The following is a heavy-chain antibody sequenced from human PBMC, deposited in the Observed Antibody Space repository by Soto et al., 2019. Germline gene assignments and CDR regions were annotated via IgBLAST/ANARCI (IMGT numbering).Heavy chain of an antibody. CDR2: IYYSGST. D-gene: IGHD2-21*01. Sequence: QVQLQESGPGLVKPSQTLSLTCTVCGRSISGGGYYWSWIRQHPGKGLEWIGYIYYSGSTYYNSSLKSRVTISVDTSKNQFSLKLSSVTAADTAVYDCARTARPSIGDYWGQGTLVTVSS. J-gene: IGHJ4*02. CDR3: ARTARPSIGDY. CDR1: GRSISGGGYY. V-gene: IGHV4-31*03.